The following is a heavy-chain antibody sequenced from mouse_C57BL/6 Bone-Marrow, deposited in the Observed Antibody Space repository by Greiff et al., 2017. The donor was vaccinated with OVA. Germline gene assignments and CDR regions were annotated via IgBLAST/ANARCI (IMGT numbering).Heavy chain of an antibody. Sequence: QVQLQQSGAELARPGASVKLSCKASGYTFTSYGISWVKQRTGQGLEWIGEIYPRSGNTYYNEKFKGKATLTADKSSSTAYMELRSLTSEDSAVYFCARSRYYYGSSPPYFDYGGQGTTLTVSS. V-gene: IGHV1-81*01. CDR2: IYPRSGNT. CDR3: ARSRYYYGSSPPYFDY. J-gene: IGHJ2*01. D-gene: IGHD1-1*01. CDR1: GYTFTSYG.